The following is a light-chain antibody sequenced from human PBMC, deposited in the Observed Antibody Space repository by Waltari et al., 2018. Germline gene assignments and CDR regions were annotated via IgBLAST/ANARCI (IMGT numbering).Light chain of an antibody. CDR2: GAS. J-gene: IGKJ4*01. CDR3: QQRRNWPLT. CDR1: QSVNNY. V-gene: IGKV3-11*01. Sequence: DIVLTQSPATLSLSLGERATLSCRASQSVNNYLAWYQQKPGQAPRLLIYGASNRATGIPARFSGSGSGTDFTLTISTLEPEDFAVYYCQQRRNWPLTFGGGTKVEIK.